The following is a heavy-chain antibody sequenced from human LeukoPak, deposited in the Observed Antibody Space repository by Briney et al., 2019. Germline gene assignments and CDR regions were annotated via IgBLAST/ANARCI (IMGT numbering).Heavy chain of an antibody. CDR1: GGSFSGYY. D-gene: IGHD2-15*01. CDR3: ARWSCSGGSCYAFFDY. J-gene: IGHJ4*02. CDR2: INHSGGT. Sequence: SETLSLTCAVYGGSFSGYYWSWIRQPPGKGLEWIGEINHSGGTIYNPSLKSRVTISVDTSKDQFSLKLSSVTAADTAVYYCARWSCSGGSCYAFFDYWGQGTLVTVSS. V-gene: IGHV4-34*01.